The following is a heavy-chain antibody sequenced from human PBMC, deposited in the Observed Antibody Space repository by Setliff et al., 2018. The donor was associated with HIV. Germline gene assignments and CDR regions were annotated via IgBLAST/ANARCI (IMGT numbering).Heavy chain of an antibody. V-gene: IGHV4-4*09. Sequence: PSETLSLTCTVSGGSVSNYYWTWIRQAPGKGLEWIGYIFTSGSTTYNPSLKSRVTISVDTSKNQFSLKLTSVTAADTAVYYCASASRMTATGHPWGQGTLVTVSS. J-gene: IGHJ5*02. CDR1: GGSVSNYY. D-gene: IGHD6-13*01. CDR2: IFTSGST. CDR3: ASASRMTATGHP.